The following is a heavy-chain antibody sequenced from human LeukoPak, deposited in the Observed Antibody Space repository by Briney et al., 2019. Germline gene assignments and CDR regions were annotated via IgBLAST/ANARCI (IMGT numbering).Heavy chain of an antibody. CDR1: GGSFSGYK. CDR3: AVSAAALFDP. V-gene: IGHV4-34*01. CDR2: INHSGST. J-gene: IGHJ5*02. D-gene: IGHD6-6*01. Sequence: SETLSLTCAVYGGSFSGYKWSWIRQPPGKGLEWIGEINHSGSTNYNPSLKSRVTISVDTSKNQFSLKLSSVTAADTAVYYCAVSAAALFDPWGQGALVTVSS.